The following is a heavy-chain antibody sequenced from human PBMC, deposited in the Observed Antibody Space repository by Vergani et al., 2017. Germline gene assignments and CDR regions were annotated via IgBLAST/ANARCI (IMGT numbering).Heavy chain of an antibody. CDR2: VDPEDGET. V-gene: IGHV1-69-2*01. CDR1: GYTFTDHY. Sequence: SGAEVKKPGASVKVSCKVSGYTFTDHYMHWVKQAPGKGLEWMGLVDPEDGETIYAEKFKGRVTIAADTSTDTAHLELSSLRSEDTAVYYCATPQTVTTGGMEVWGQGTTVIVSS. J-gene: IGHJ6*02. D-gene: IGHD4-17*01. CDR3: ATPQTVTTGGMEV.